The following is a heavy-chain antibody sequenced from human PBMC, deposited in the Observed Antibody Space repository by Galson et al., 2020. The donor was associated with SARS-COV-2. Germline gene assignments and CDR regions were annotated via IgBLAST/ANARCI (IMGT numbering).Heavy chain of an antibody. CDR1: GGSISSHY. CDR2: IYFSGST. CDR3: ASVGGDGSNYLEAIDV. J-gene: IGHJ3*01. Sequence: SETLSLTCTVSGGSISSHYWTWIRQPAGKGLEWIGYIYFSGSTNYNPSLKSRVTISADTSKKQFSLKLSSVTAADTAVYYCASVGGDGSNYLEAIDVWGQGTLVIVSS. V-gene: IGHV4-59*11. D-gene: IGHD3-16*01.